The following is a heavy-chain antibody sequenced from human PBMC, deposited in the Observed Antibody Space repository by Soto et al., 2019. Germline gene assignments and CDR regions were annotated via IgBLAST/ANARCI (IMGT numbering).Heavy chain of an antibody. J-gene: IGHJ4*02. D-gene: IGHD2-8*01. CDR1: GGSFSSYS. CDR2: IIPTFGTA. CDR3: GRDGVRKYGGIGY. Sequence: QVQLVQSGAEVKKPGSSVKVSCKASGGSFSSYSINWVRQAPGQGLEWMGGIIPTFGTANYAQQFQGRVTMTADDATSTASMELRSLRTADTAVYYCGRDGVRKYGGIGYWGQGTLVTVSS. V-gene: IGHV1-69*01.